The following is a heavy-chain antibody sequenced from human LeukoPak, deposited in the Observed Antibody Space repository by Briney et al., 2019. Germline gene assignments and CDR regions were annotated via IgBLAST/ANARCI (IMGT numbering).Heavy chain of an antibody. CDR2: MNPDSGVT. Sequence: ASVTVSCKASGYSFTTYWIHWVRQAPGQGLEWMGCMNPDSGVTDYAQRFQGRVTMTRDTSINTAYMQLSSLKSDDTAVYFCARDPGFLQSDYWGQGTLFTVPS. V-gene: IGHV1-2*02. CDR3: ARDPGFLQSDY. CDR1: GYSFTTYW. D-gene: IGHD5-24*01. J-gene: IGHJ4*02.